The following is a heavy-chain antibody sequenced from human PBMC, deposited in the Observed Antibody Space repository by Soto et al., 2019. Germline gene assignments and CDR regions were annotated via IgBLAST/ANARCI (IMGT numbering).Heavy chain of an antibody. CDR1: GGSISSGGYY. J-gene: IGHJ4*02. V-gene: IGHV4-31*03. Sequence: QVQLQESGPGLVKPSQTLSLTCTVSGGSISSGGYYWSWIRQHPGKGLEWIGYIYYSGSTYYNPSITSRVTISVDTSKNQFCLTLSSVTAADTAVYYCARVPPRGSGWVDYWGPGTLVTVSS. CDR2: IYYSGST. CDR3: ARVPPRGSGWVDY. D-gene: IGHD3-10*01.